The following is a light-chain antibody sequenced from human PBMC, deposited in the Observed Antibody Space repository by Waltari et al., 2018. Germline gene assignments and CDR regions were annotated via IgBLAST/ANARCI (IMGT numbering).Light chain of an antibody. Sequence: EVVLTQFPGTLSLSPGERATLFCRASQSVSTFLAWYQQKAGQAPRLLIYGASSRGTGIPDRFSGSGSGTDFSLTISRLEPEDFAVYYCQNHERLPATFGQGTKVEIK. CDR1: QSVSTF. CDR2: GAS. V-gene: IGKV3-20*01. CDR3: QNHERLPAT. J-gene: IGKJ1*01.